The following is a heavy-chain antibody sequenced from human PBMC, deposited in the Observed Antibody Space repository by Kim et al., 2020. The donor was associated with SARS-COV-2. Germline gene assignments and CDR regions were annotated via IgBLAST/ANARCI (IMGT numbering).Heavy chain of an antibody. V-gene: IGHV4-39*01. D-gene: IGHD6-6*01. Sequence: SETLSLTCTVSGGSISSSSYYWGWIRQPPGKGLEWIGSIYYSGSTYYNPSLKSRVTISVDTSKNQFSLKLSSVTAADTAVYYCARQAAREYSCVFDAGDFDIGGRGKIVPV. CDR1: GGSISSSSYY. CDR2: IYYSGST. CDR3: ARQAAREYSCVFDAGDFDI. J-gene: IGHJ3*02.